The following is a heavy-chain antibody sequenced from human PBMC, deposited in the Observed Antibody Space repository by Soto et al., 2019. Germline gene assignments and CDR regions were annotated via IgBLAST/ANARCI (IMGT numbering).Heavy chain of an antibody. J-gene: IGHJ6*02. CDR2: ISGSGGST. Sequence: PGGSLRLSCAASGFTFSSYAMSWVRQAPGKGLEWVSAISGSGGSTYYADSVKGRFTISRDNSKNTLYLQMNSLRAEDTAVYYCAKMGNAGYCSGGSCYENYYYGMDVWGQGTTVTVSS. V-gene: IGHV3-23*01. CDR1: GFTFSSYA. D-gene: IGHD2-15*01. CDR3: AKMGNAGYCSGGSCYENYYYGMDV.